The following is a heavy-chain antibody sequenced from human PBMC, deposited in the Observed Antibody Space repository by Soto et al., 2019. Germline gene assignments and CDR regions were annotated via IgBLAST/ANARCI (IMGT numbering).Heavy chain of an antibody. CDR3: AKDGYDILTGYYDYYYGMDV. CDR2: ISYDGSNK. V-gene: IGHV3-30*18. Sequence: ESGGGVVQPGRSLRLSCAASGFTFSSYGMHWVRQAPGKGLEWVAVISYDGSNKYYADSVKGRFTISRDNSKNTLYLQMNSLRAEDTAVYYCAKDGYDILTGYYDYYYGMDVWGQGTTVTVSS. CDR1: GFTFSSYG. J-gene: IGHJ6*02. D-gene: IGHD3-9*01.